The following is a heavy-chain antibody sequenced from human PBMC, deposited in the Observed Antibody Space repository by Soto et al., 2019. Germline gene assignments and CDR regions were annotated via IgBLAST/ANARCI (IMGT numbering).Heavy chain of an antibody. CDR2: IYSGGST. D-gene: IGHD6-13*01. V-gene: IGHV3-53*01. CDR1: GFTVSSNY. Sequence: GGSLRLSCAASGFTVSSNYMSWVRQAPGKGLEWVSVIYSGGSTYYADSVKGRFTISRDNSKNTLYLQMNSLRAEDTAVYYCARTSSSWYLIDYWGQGTLVTVSS. J-gene: IGHJ4*02. CDR3: ARTSSSWYLIDY.